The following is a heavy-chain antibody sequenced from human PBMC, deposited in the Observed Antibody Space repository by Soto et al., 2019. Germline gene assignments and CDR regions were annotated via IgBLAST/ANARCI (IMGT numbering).Heavy chain of an antibody. CDR2: IYPGDSDT. Sequence: LGESLKISCKASGYSFTTYWIGWVLQIPWKGLEWMGIIYPGDSDTKYSPSLQGQVSISADTSISTAYLQWTSLKASDTAMYYCARSRRGAYSSGWYSPSGYYNYGIDVWGQGTKVTVSS. CDR1: GYSFTTYW. D-gene: IGHD6-19*01. J-gene: IGHJ6*02. CDR3: ARSRRGAYSSGWYSPSGYYNYGIDV. V-gene: IGHV5-51*01.